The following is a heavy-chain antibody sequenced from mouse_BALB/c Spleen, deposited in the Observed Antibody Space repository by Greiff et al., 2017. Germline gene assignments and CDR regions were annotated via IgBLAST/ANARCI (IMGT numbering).Heavy chain of an antibody. Sequence: VMMVESGPGLVAPSQSLSITCTVSGFSLTGYGVNWVRQPPGKGLEWLGMIWGDGSTDYNSALKSRLSISKDNSKSQVFLKMNSLQTDDTARYYCARVYGYDPLYAMDYWGQGTSVTVSS. CDR3: ARVYGYDPLYAMDY. D-gene: IGHD2-2*01. J-gene: IGHJ4*01. V-gene: IGHV2-6-7*01. CDR2: IWGDGST. CDR1: GFSLTGYG.